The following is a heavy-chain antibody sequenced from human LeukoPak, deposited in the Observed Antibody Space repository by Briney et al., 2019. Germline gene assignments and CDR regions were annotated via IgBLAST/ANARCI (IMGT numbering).Heavy chain of an antibody. D-gene: IGHD6-6*01. J-gene: IGHJ5*02. CDR3: AREVYSSSWSISWFVP. V-gene: IGHV1-69*13. Sequence: SVKVSCKASGGTFSSYAISWVRQATGQGLEWIGGIIPIFGTANYAQKFQGRVTITADESTSTAYMELSSLRSEDTAVYYCAREVYSSSWSISWFVPWGQGTLVTVSS. CDR2: IIPIFGTA. CDR1: GGTFSSYA.